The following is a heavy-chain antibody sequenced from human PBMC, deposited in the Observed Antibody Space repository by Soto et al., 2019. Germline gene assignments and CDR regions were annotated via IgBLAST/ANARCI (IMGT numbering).Heavy chain of an antibody. Sequence: PSETLSLTCTVSGGSVSSDDHYWNWIRQPPGKGLEWIGYIFHSGSAYYNPSLQSRITISVDTSNNQFSLKMKSVTAADTAVYYCARSTYSYGFTYWGQGALVTLSS. D-gene: IGHD5-18*01. CDR2: IFHSGSA. CDR3: ARSTYSYGFTY. V-gene: IGHV4-30-4*01. J-gene: IGHJ4*02. CDR1: GGSVSSDDHY.